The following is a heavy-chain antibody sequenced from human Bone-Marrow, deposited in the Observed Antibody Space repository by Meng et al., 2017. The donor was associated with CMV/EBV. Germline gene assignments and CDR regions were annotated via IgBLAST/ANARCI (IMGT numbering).Heavy chain of an antibody. Sequence: GESLKISCAASGFTFSNYWLSWVRQAPGKGLEWVASIKQDGSEKYYADSVKGRFTIFRDNGKSSLHLQMNSLRVEDTAVYYCARENDGDLYYYGMDVWGQGTTVTVSS. J-gene: IGHJ6*02. CDR3: ARENDGDLYYYGMDV. D-gene: IGHD4-17*01. CDR1: GFTFSNYW. V-gene: IGHV3-7*03. CDR2: IKQDGSEK.